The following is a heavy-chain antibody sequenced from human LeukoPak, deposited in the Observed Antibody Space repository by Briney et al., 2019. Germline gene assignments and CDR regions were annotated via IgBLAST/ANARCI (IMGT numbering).Heavy chain of an antibody. CDR1: GFTFSNYA. CDR2: ISVSGGST. J-gene: IGHJ4*02. V-gene: IGHV3-23*01. D-gene: IGHD6-19*01. CDR3: AKPLIPVAGTLYFDY. Sequence: GGSLRLSCAASGFTFSNYAVSWVRQSPGKGLEWVSTISVSGGSTYYADSVKGRFTISRDSSNDTPYLQMNSLRAEDTAVYYCAKPLIPVAGTLYFDYWGQGALVTVSS.